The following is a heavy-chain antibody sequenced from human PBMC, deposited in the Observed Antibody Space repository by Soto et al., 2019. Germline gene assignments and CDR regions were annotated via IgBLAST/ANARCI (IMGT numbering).Heavy chain of an antibody. D-gene: IGHD3-16*01. CDR1: GGDFRDQT. CDR3: AGGSLPPAIEIPNSYIRLAV. V-gene: IGHV1-69*13. CDR2: IIPLFGKS. J-gene: IGHJ6*02. Sequence: GASVKVSCKVSGGDFRDQTISWVRQAPGQGLEWMGGIIPLFGKSASVQKFQDRVTITADESTSTVYMEVRSVRSDDTAVYFCAGGSLPPAIEIPNSYIRLAVWGQGTAVTVSS.